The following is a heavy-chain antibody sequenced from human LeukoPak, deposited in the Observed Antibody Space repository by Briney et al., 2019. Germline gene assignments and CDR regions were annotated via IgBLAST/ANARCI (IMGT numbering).Heavy chain of an antibody. D-gene: IGHD1-7*01. CDR1: GGSIGSYH. CDR3: ARGPSMITGTWYYYGMDV. J-gene: IGHJ6*02. V-gene: IGHV4-59*12. Sequence: SETLSLTCSVSGGSIGSYHWSWIRQPPGKGLEWIGHVHYTWNTKYNPSLTGRVSISLDTSKNQFSLKLSSVTAADTAVYYCARGPSMITGTWYYYGMDVWGQGTTVTVSS. CDR2: VHYTWNT.